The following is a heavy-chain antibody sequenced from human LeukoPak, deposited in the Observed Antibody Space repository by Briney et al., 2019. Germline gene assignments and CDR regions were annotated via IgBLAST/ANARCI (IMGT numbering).Heavy chain of an antibody. V-gene: IGHV4-59*01. CDR3: ARGGMVYAIV. CDR2: IYYSGST. J-gene: IGHJ4*02. CDR1: GGSISSYY. Sequence: SETLSLTCTVSGGSISSYYWSWIRQPPATGLEWIGYIYYSGSTNYNPSLKSRVTISVDTFKNQFSLKLSSVTAADTAVYYCARGGMVYAIVWGQGTLVTVSS. D-gene: IGHD2-8*01.